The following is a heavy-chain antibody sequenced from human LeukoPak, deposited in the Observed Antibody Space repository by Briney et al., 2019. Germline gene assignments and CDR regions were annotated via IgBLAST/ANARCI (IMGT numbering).Heavy chain of an antibody. CDR1: GGSISSYY. Sequence: MPSETLSLTCTVSGGSISSYYWSWIRQPPGKGLEWIGYIYYSGSTNYNPSLKSRVTISVDTSKNQFSLKLSSVTAADTAVYYCARLVHSGLVLRSGINWFDPWGQGTLVTVSS. CDR3: ARLVHSGLVLRSGINWFDP. J-gene: IGHJ5*02. V-gene: IGHV4-59*08. CDR2: IYYSGST. D-gene: IGHD1-14*01.